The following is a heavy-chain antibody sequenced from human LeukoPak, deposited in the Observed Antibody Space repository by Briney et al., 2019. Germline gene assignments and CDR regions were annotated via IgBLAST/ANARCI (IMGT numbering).Heavy chain of an antibody. V-gene: IGHV4-34*01. CDR2: INHSGST. CDR1: GGSFSGYY. J-gene: IGHJ4*02. CDR3: ARVGSNWGHFDY. D-gene: IGHD7-27*01. Sequence: SETLSLTCAVYGGSFSGYYWSWIRQPPGKGLEWIGEINHSGSTNYNPSLKSRVTISVDTSKNQFSLKLSSVTAADTAVYYCARVGSNWGHFDYWGQGTLVTVSS.